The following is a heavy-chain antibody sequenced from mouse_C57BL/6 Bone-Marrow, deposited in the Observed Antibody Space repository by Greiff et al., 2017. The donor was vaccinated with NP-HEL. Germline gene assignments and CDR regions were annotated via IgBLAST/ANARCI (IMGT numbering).Heavy chain of an antibody. CDR2: INPNYGTT. Sequence: EVQLQEPGPELVKPGASVKLSCKASGYSFTDYYMNWVKQSNGQSLEWIGDINPNYGTTSYNQKFKGKATLTVDQSSSTAYMQLNSLTSEDSAVEYCARGGIISTGEDCYFDVWGTGTTVTVSS. D-gene: IGHD2-14*01. CDR3: ARGGIISTGEDCYFDV. CDR1: GYSFTDYY. J-gene: IGHJ1*03. V-gene: IGHV1-39*01.